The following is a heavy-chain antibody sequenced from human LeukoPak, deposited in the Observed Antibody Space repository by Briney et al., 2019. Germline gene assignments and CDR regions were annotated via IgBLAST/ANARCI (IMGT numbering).Heavy chain of an antibody. CDR2: IWYDGSNK. CDR1: GFTFGSYG. V-gene: IGHV3-33*01. Sequence: GGSLRLSCAESGFTFGSYGMQWVRQAPGKGLEWVAVIWYDGSNKYYADSVKGRFTISRDNSKNTLYLQMNSLRAEDTAVYYCARGATIFRYWGQGTLVTVSS. D-gene: IGHD1-26*01. CDR3: ARGATIFRY. J-gene: IGHJ4*02.